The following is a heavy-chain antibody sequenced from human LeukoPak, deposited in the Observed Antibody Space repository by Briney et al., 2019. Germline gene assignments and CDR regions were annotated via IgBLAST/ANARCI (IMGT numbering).Heavy chain of an antibody. CDR1: GYTFTSYA. J-gene: IGHJ4*02. V-gene: IGHV1-3*01. CDR2: INAGNGNT. D-gene: IGHD4-17*01. Sequence: ASVKVSCKASGYTFTSYAMHWVRQAPGQRLEWMGWINAGNGNTKYSQKFQGRVTITRDTSASTAYMELSSLRSEDTGVYYCARVGSRYGDYGPKSPSHGFDYWGQGTLVTVSS. CDR3: ARVGSRYGDYGPKSPSHGFDY.